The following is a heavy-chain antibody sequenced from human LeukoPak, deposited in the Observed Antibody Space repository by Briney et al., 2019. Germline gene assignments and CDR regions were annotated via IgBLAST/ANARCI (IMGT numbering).Heavy chain of an antibody. CDR3: ARLFNYYGSGSYYNQIQSTSDY. V-gene: IGHV1-8*01. CDR2: MNPNRGNT. J-gene: IGHJ4*02. Sequence: ASVKVSCKASGYTFTSYDINWVRQATGQGLEWMGWMNPNRGNTGYAQKFQGRVTMTRNTSISTAYMELSSLRSEDTAVYYCARLFNYYGSGSYYNQIQSTSDYWGQGTLVTVSS. D-gene: IGHD3-10*01. CDR1: GYTFTSYD.